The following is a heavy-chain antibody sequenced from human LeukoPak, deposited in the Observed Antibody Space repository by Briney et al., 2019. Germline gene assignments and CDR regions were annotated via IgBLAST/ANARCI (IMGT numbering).Heavy chain of an antibody. Sequence: PGGSLRLSCEASGFTFTSHWTHWVRQAPGKGLVWVSRINSDGSSTSYADSVKGRFTISRDSAKNTLYLQMNSLRDEDMAVYYCARGSTISQNPLFDYWGQGTLVTVSS. CDR3: ARGSTISQNPLFDY. V-gene: IGHV3-74*01. CDR2: INSDGSST. J-gene: IGHJ4*02. CDR1: GFTFTSHW. D-gene: IGHD5/OR15-5a*01.